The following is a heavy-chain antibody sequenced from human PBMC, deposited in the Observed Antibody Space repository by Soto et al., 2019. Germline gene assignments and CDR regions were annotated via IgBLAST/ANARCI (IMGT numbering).Heavy chain of an antibody. V-gene: IGHV4-4*07. J-gene: IGHJ4*02. CDR2: IYTSGST. Sequence: SETLSLTCSVSGGSISGYYWSWIRQPAGKGLEWIGRIYTSGSTTYNPSLNSRVTMSVDTSKNQFSLKLNSVTAADTAVYYCAAKWDFGDYAYDFDYWGQGTRVTVSS. CDR1: GGSISGYY. CDR3: AAKWDFGDYAYDFDY. D-gene: IGHD4-17*01.